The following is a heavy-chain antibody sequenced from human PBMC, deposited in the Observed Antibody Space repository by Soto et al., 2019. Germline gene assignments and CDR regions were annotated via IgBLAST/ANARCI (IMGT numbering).Heavy chain of an antibody. CDR3: AAVVPPSGILERLGLDP. CDR2: IVVGSGNT. CDR1: GFTFTTSG. D-gene: IGHD3-3*01. V-gene: IGHV1-58*02. J-gene: IGHJ5*02. Sequence: ASVKVSCKASGFTFTTSGIHWVRQARGQGLEWMGWIVVGSGNTKYNQKFQERVTLTRDMATDTAYMDLRSLTSADTAIYYCAAVVPPSGILERLGLDPWGQGTLVTVSS.